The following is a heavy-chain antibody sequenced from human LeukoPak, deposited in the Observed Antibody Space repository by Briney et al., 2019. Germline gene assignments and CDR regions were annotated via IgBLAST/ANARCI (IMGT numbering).Heavy chain of an antibody. Sequence: PSETLSLTCTVSGGSISSSSYYWGWIRQPPGKGLEWIGSIYYSGSTYYNPSLKSRVTISVDTSKNQFSLKLSSVTAADTAVYYCARHVVGTGSTMVRGVIIPWRAAMRFDPWGQGTLVTVSS. D-gene: IGHD3-10*01. J-gene: IGHJ5*02. CDR3: ARHVVGTGSTMVRGVIIPWRAAMRFDP. V-gene: IGHV4-39*01. CDR1: GGSISSSSYY. CDR2: IYYSGST.